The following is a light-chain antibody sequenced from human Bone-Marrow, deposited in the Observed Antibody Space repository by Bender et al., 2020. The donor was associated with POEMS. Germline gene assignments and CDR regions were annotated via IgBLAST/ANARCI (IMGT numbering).Light chain of an antibody. J-gene: IGLJ3*02. CDR3: ATWDDSLNGWV. V-gene: IGLV1-44*01. CDR2: NNS. CDR1: SSKFGSYP. Sequence: QSVLIQPPSASGTPGQRVTISCSGSSSKFGSYPVNWYQQLPGAAPKLVIFNNSQRPSGVPDRFSGSNSGTSASLAISELLSDDEADFYCATWDDSLNGWVFGGGTKLTVL.